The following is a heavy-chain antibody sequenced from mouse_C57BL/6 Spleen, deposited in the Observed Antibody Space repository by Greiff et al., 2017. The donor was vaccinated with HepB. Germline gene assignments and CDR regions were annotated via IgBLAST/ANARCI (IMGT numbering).Heavy chain of an antibody. Sequence: VQLQQSGAELVKPGASVKLSCKASGYTFTSYWMHWVKQRPGQGLEWIGMIHPNSGSTNYNEKFKSKATLTVDKSSSTAYMQLSSLTSEDSAVYYCAREGPRYFDVWGTGTTVTVSS. CDR1: GYTFTSYW. V-gene: IGHV1-64*01. CDR2: IHPNSGST. D-gene: IGHD3-3*01. CDR3: AREGPRYFDV. J-gene: IGHJ1*03.